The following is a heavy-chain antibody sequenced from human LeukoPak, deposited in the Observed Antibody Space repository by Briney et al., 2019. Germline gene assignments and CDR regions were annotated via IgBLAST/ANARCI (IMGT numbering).Heavy chain of an antibody. D-gene: IGHD4-11*01. CDR1: GGTFSSYA. J-gene: IGHJ4*02. CDR3: ARSLYSNYVSLDY. CDR2: IIPIFGTA. V-gene: IGHV1-69*05. Sequence: SVKVSCKASGGTFSSYAISWVRQAPGQGPEWMGGIIPIFGTANYAQKFQGRVTITTDESTSTAYMELSSLRSEDTAVYYCARSLYSNYVSLDYWGQGTLVTVSS.